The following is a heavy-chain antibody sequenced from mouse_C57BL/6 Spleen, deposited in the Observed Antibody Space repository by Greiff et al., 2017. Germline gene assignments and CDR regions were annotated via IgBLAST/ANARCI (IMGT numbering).Heavy chain of an antibody. CDR2: FYPGSGSI. CDR3: TRHEALDGYPYYFDY. D-gene: IGHD2-3*01. CDR1: GYTFTEYS. J-gene: IGHJ2*01. Sequence: QVQLQQSGAELVKPGASVKLSCTASGYTFTEYSINWVKQRSGQGLEWIGWFYPGSGSIKYNEKFKGKATLTADKSSSTVYMELSRLTSEDSAVYFCTRHEALDGYPYYFDYWGQGTTLTVSS. V-gene: IGHV1-62-2*01.